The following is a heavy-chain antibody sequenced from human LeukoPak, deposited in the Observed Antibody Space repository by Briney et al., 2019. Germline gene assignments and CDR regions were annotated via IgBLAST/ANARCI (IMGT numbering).Heavy chain of an antibody. CDR1: GFTLSDYY. CDR2: VSSGSGNTI. J-gene: IGHJ4*02. D-gene: IGHD1-26*01. CDR3: ARDRFWGSYSEGAFDC. Sequence: GGSLRLSCAASGFTLSDYYMSWIRQAPGKGLEWVSYVSSGSGNTIYHADSVMGRFTIARDNAKNSLYLQMDSLRAEDTAVYYCARDRFWGSYSEGAFDCWGQGTLVTVSS. V-gene: IGHV3-11*01.